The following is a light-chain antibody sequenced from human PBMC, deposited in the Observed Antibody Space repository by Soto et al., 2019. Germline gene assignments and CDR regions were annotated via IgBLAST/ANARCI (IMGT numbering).Light chain of an antibody. CDR2: GAS. Sequence: EIVMPQSPATLSVSPGERATLSCRASQSISSKLGWYQQRPGQAPRLLIYGASTRATGIPARFSGSGSGTEFTLTISSLQSEDSAVYYCQQYNSWTTITFGQGTRLEIK. CDR3: QQYNSWTTIT. J-gene: IGKJ5*01. CDR1: QSISSK. V-gene: IGKV3-15*01.